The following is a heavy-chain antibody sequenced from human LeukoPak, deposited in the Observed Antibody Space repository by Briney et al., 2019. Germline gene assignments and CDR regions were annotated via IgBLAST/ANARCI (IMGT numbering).Heavy chain of an antibody. CDR2: IYYSGST. CDR3: ARVVVTIDGYYFDY. CDR1: GGSISSSSYY. V-gene: IGHV4-39*07. Sequence: SETLSLTCTVSGGSISSSSYYWGWIRQPPGKGLEWIGSIYYSGSTYYNPSLKSRVTISVDTSKKQFSLKLSSVTAADTAVYYCARVVVTIDGYYFDYWGQGTLVTVSS. D-gene: IGHD3-22*01. J-gene: IGHJ4*02.